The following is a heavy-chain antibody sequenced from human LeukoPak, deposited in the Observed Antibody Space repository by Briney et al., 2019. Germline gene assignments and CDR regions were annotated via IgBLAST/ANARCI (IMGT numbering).Heavy chain of an antibody. D-gene: IGHD1-26*01. J-gene: IGHJ4*02. Sequence: GGSLGLSCAASGFTFSSYGMHWVRQAPGKGLEWVAVISYDGSNKYYADSVKGRFTISRDNSKNTLYLQMNSLRAEDTAVYYCAGGNYYFDYWGRGTLVTVSS. CDR2: ISYDGSNK. CDR1: GFTFSSYG. CDR3: AGGNYYFDY. V-gene: IGHV3-30*03.